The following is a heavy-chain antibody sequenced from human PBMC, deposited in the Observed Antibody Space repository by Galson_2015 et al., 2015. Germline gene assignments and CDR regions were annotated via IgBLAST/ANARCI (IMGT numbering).Heavy chain of an antibody. CDR1: GFTFSSYS. J-gene: IGHJ6*02. CDR2: ISSSSSTI. D-gene: IGHD2-2*01. Sequence: SLRLSCAASGFTFSSYSMNWVRQAPGKGLEWVSYISSSSSTIYYADSVKGRFTISRDNAKNSLYLQMNSLRAEDTAVYYCAREDIVVVPAATEYYYGMDVWGQGTTVTVSS. V-gene: IGHV3-48*01. CDR3: AREDIVVVPAATEYYYGMDV.